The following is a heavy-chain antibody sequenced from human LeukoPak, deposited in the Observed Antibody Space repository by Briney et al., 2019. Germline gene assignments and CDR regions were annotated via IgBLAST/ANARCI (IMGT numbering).Heavy chain of an antibody. J-gene: IGHJ3*01. V-gene: IGHV3-7*01. CDR3: ARSNPNRNALDL. D-gene: IGHD1-14*01. CDR2: IKKDGSEE. CDR1: LFTLNSYL. Sequence: GGGLRLSCAASLFTLNSYLMSWVRQAPGRGLEWVANIKKDGSEESYLDSVKGRFTVSRDNAKNSLFLQMNSLRGEDTAVYYCARSNPNRNALDLWGQGTMVTISS.